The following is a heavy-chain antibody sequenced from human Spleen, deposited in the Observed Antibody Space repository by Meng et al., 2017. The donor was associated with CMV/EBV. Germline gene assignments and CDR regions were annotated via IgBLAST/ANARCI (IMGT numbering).Heavy chain of an antibody. Sequence: GESLKISCAASGFTFSSYSMNWVRQAPGKGLEWVSSISSSSSYIYYADSVKGRFTISRDNAKNSLYLQMNSLRAEDTAVYYCARGVVPTNYYYGMDVWGQGTTVTVSS. V-gene: IGHV3-21*01. CDR1: GFTFSSYS. J-gene: IGHJ6*02. CDR3: ARGVVPTNYYYGMDV. CDR2: ISSSSSYI. D-gene: IGHD2-2*01.